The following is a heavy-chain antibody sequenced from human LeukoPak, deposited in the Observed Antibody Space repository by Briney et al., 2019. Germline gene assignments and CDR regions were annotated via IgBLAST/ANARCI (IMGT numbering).Heavy chain of an antibody. CDR2: ISYDGSNK. Sequence: GRSLRLSCAASGFTFSSYGMHWVRQAPGKGLEWVAVISYDGSNKYYADSVKGRFTISRDNSKNTLYLQMNSLRAEDTAVYYCARDSVSNFDYWGQGTLVTVSS. CDR1: GFTFSSYG. J-gene: IGHJ4*02. V-gene: IGHV3-30*03. CDR3: ARDSVSNFDY. D-gene: IGHD1-20*01.